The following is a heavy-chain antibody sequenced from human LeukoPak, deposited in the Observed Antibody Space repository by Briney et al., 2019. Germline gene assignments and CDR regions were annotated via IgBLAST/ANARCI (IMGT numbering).Heavy chain of an antibody. CDR1: DDSIRSNGHY. D-gene: IGHD3-10*01. V-gene: IGHV4-39*07. Sequence: SETLSLTCDVSDDSIRSNGHYWGWIRQPPGTGLEWVGSIYYGGSTYYNPSLKSRISISVDTSKNQFSLRLTSVTAADTAVYYCAREAPFWFGPFDAWGQGTLVIVSS. CDR2: IYYGGST. J-gene: IGHJ5*02. CDR3: AREAPFWFGPFDA.